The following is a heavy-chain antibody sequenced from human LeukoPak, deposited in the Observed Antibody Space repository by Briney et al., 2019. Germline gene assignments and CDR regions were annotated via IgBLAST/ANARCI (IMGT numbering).Heavy chain of an antibody. D-gene: IGHD6-6*01. CDR3: ARVFRAAHYDY. V-gene: IGHV3-11*01. Sequence: GGSLRLSCAASGFTFSDYYMSWIRQAPGKGLEWVSYISSSGSTIYYADSVKGRFTISRDNAKNSLYLQMNSLGAEDTAVYYCARVFRAAHYDYWGQGTLVTVSS. J-gene: IGHJ4*02. CDR1: GFTFSDYY. CDR2: ISSSGSTI.